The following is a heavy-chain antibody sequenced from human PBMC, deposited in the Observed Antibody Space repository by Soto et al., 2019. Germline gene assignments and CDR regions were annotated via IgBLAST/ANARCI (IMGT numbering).Heavy chain of an antibody. V-gene: IGHV4-59*08. CDR1: GGSISSYY. CDR3: ARYSGSYHIDY. J-gene: IGHJ4*02. Sequence: QVQLQESGPGLVKPSETLSLTCTVSGGSISSYYWSWIRQPPGKGLEWIGYIYYSGSTNYNPSLKSRVTLSVDTSKNQFSLKLSSVTAADTAVYYCARYSGSYHIDYWGQGTLVTVSS. D-gene: IGHD1-26*01. CDR2: IYYSGST.